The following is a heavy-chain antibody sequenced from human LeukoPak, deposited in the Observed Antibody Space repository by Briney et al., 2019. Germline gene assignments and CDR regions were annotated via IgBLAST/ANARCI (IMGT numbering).Heavy chain of an antibody. CDR3: ARTPNYYYYYMDV. Sequence: SGPALVKPTQTLTLTCTLSGFSLSTSGMRVSWIRQPPGKALEWLARIDWDDDKFYSTSLKTRLTISKDTSKNQVVLTMTNMDPVDTATYYCARTPNYYYYYMDVWGKGTTVTVSS. CDR2: IDWDDDK. V-gene: IGHV2-70*04. J-gene: IGHJ6*03. CDR1: GFSLSTSGMR.